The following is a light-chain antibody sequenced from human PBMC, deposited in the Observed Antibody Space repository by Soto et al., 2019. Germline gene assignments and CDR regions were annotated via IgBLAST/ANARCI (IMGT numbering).Light chain of an antibody. CDR3: QQSGSSPRT. J-gene: IGKJ1*01. CDR2: GAS. V-gene: IGKV3-20*01. CDR1: QGIKDY. Sequence: EIVFTQSPATLSVSPGERAPLSCTARQGIKDYVAWFQQNPGQAPRLLIYGASNRATGTPDRFSGSGSGTDFTLTINRLEPEDSGVYYCQQSGSSPRTFGQGTKVDI.